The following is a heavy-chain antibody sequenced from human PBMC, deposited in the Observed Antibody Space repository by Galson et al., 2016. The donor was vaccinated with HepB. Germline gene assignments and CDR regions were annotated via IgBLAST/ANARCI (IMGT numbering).Heavy chain of an antibody. CDR3: AGDKRNRGSLDS. Sequence: LRLSCAASGFTFRSYGMRWVRQAPGKGLEWVSSINSSGTRSDYADSVKGRFTISRDNSRNTLYLQMNSLRAEDTAIYFCAGDKRNRGSLDSWGQGTLVTVSS. D-gene: IGHD2/OR15-2a*01. CDR1: GFTFRSYG. V-gene: IGHV3-23*01. J-gene: IGHJ4*02. CDR2: INSSGTRS.